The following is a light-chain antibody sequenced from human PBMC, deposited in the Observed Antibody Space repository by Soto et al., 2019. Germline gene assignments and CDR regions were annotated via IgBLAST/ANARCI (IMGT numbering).Light chain of an antibody. Sequence: EIVMTQSPATLSVSPGESATLSCRASQSINRDLAWYVQKPGQAPRRVIYGASTWGTGVPPRFTGSGSGTEFPLTISGLQSEEFSVYYCQQYNSWPITFGQGTRLENK. CDR3: QQYNSWPIT. CDR2: GAS. J-gene: IGKJ5*01. V-gene: IGKV3D-15*01. CDR1: QSINRD.